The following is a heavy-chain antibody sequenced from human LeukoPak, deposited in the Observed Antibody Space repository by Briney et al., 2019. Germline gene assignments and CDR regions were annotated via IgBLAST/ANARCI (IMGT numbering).Heavy chain of an antibody. V-gene: IGHV3-21*01. Sequence: GGSLTLSCAASGFTFSSYSMNWVRQPPGKGLEWVSSISSSSSYIYYAGSVKGRFTISRDNAKNSLYLQMNSLRAEDTAVYYCARGSNVDYLPFYYWGQGALVTVSS. CDR1: GFTFSSYS. CDR3: ARGSNVDYLPFYY. J-gene: IGHJ4*02. D-gene: IGHD4-11*01. CDR2: ISSSSSYI.